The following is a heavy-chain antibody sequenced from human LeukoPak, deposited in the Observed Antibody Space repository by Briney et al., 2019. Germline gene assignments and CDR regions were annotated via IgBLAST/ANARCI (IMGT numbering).Heavy chain of an antibody. D-gene: IGHD3-22*01. Sequence: GGSLRLSCAASGFTVSSIHMVWVRQAPGKGLEWVSVTYTGGNSYYADSVKGRFIISRDISKNTLYLRMNSLRAEDSALYYCARGGRGSAAVVAPRSFDIWGQGTMVTVSS. CDR3: ARGGRGSAAVVAPRSFDI. CDR1: GFTVSSIH. J-gene: IGHJ3*02. V-gene: IGHV3-53*01. CDR2: TYTGGNS.